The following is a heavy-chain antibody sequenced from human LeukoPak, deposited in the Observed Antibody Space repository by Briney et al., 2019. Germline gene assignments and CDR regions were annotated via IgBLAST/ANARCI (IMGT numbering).Heavy chain of an antibody. CDR2: VSGYNGNT. V-gene: IGHV1-18*01. D-gene: IGHD2-21*01. Sequence: ASVSVSCKASGYTFTTYDINWVSQAPGQGVEWMGWVSGYNGNTNYAQKFEGRVAMTTDTSSSTAYMELRSLRSDDTAIYCCARGDWFDPWGQGTLVSVSS. CDR1: GYTFTTYD. CDR3: ARGDWFDP. J-gene: IGHJ5*02.